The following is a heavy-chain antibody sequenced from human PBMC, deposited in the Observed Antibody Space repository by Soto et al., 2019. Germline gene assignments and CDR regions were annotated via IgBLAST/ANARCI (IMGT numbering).Heavy chain of an antibody. V-gene: IGHV1-18*01. CDR2: ISGDNGNA. Sequence: VQLVQSGNVVQKPGSSVKVSCKTSGYTFSSYGIIWVRQAPGQGLEWMGWISGDNGNADYSQRFRGRVNMTTATSTTTVFMELRYLRADDTALYFCAREGWLGELVDWGQGSLVTVS. CDR1: GYTFSSYG. D-gene: IGHD3-10*01. CDR3: AREGWLGELVD. J-gene: IGHJ4*02.